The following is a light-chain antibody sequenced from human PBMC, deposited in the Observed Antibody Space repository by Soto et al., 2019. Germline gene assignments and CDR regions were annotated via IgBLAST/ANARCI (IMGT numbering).Light chain of an antibody. CDR2: AAS. CDR1: QGISSW. CDR3: QQYNNWPRT. Sequence: DIQMTQSPSSVSASVGDRVTITCRASQGISSWLAWYQQKTGKAPKLLIYAASSLQSGVPSRFRGSGSGTEFTLTISSLQSEDFSVYYCQQYNNWPRTFGQGTKVDIK. V-gene: IGKV1-12*01. J-gene: IGKJ1*01.